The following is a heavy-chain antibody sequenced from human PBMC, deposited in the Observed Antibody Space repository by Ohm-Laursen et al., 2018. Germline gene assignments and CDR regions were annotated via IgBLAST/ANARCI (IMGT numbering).Heavy chain of an antibody. CDR2: ISGSGGST. CDR3: AKGINADYYYYYYGMDV. Sequence: GSLRLSCSASGFTFSSYAMSWVRQAPGKGLEWVSAISGSGGSTYYADSVKGRFTMSRDNSKNTLSLQMNSLRVEDTAVYYCAKGINADYYYYYYGMDVWGQGTTVTVSS. J-gene: IGHJ6*02. CDR1: GFTFSSYA. D-gene: IGHD4-17*01. V-gene: IGHV3-23*01.